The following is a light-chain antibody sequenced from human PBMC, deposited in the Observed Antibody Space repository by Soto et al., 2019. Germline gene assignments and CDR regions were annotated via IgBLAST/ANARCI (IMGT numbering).Light chain of an antibody. J-gene: IGLJ3*02. CDR1: SSDVGGYNY. V-gene: IGLV2-14*03. Sequence: QSALTQPASVSGSPGQSITISCTGTSSDVGGYNYVSWYQHHPGKAPKLMIYDVTNRPSGVSNRFSGSRSGNTASLTISGLQAEDEAFYYCSSYTITTTLVVFGGGTKLTVL. CDR3: SSYTITTTLVV. CDR2: DVT.